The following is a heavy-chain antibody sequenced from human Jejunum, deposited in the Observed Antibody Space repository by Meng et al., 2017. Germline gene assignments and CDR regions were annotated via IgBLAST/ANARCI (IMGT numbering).Heavy chain of an antibody. D-gene: IGHD3-16*01. Sequence: GESLKISCEASGFTFSDYEMNWVRQAPGKGLEWVSYIDEGGSGRYYADAVRGRFTVSRDNAKNSLFLEMTSLRVEDTAFYYCARGWGREVAMDVWGQGTTVTVSS. J-gene: IGHJ6*02. V-gene: IGHV3-48*03. CDR2: IDEGGSGR. CDR3: ARGWGREVAMDV. CDR1: GFTFSDYE.